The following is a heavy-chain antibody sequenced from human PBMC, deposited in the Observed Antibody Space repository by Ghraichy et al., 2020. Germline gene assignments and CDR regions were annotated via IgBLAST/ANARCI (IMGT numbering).Heavy chain of an antibody. Sequence: TLSLTCTFSGRSISSYYWSWIRQPPGKGLEWIGYIYYSWSTNYNPSLNSQVTISVDTSKNQFSLKLSSVTAAAPAVYYFARHEVAGGALDYWGQGTLVTVSS. CDR3: ARHEVAGGALDY. J-gene: IGHJ4*02. D-gene: IGHD3-10*01. CDR1: GRSISSYY. V-gene: IGHV4-59*08. CDR2: IYYSWST.